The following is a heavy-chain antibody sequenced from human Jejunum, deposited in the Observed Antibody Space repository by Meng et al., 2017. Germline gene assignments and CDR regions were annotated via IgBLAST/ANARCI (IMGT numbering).Heavy chain of an antibody. CDR2: IYHSGTT. V-gene: IGHV4-4*02. CDR1: GGSISNW. J-gene: IGHJ4*02. CDR3: ARVQGDFYDNDAYYSYFAY. Sequence: AQLQEAGPGLVQPSGTLSLTCTVSGGSISNWWSWVRQPPGKGLEWIGDIYHSGTTNYNPSLQSRVTISVDKSENQFSLKLRSVTAADTAVYYCARVQGDFYDNDAYYSYFAYWGPGALVTVSS. D-gene: IGHD3-22*01.